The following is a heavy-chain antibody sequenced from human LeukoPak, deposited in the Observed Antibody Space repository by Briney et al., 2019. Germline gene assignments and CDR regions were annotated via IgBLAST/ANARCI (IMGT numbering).Heavy chain of an antibody. D-gene: IGHD5-24*01. CDR1: GGTFTFGTAG. V-gene: IGHV1-69*06. CDR3: ARAYIVNTNGDNVYYYMDV. CDR2: IIPLFDSP. J-gene: IGHJ6*03. Sequence: ASVKVSCKASGGTFTFGTAGVTWVRQASGQRLEWLGGIIPLFDSPHYAPNFQGRLTITADRFSGVAYMDLSSLSSEDTAIYYCARAYIVNTNGDNVYYYMDVWGTGTTVTVSS.